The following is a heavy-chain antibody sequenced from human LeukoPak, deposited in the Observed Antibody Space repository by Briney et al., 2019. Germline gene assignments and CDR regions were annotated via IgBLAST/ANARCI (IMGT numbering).Heavy chain of an antibody. J-gene: IGHJ1*01. CDR1: GGSISSYY. CDR2: IYYSGST. Sequence: SETLSLTCTVSGGSISSYYWSWIRQPPGKGLEWIGYIYYSGSTNYNPSLKSRVTISVDTSKNQFSLKLSSVTAADTAVYYCARTTTVSKQWLVQAGYFQHWGQGTLVTVSS. CDR3: ARTTTVSKQWLVQAGYFQH. V-gene: IGHV4-59*01. D-gene: IGHD6-19*01.